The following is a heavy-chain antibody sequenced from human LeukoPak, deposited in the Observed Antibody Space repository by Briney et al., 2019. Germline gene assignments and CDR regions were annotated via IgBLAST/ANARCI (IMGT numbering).Heavy chain of an antibody. CDR2: INPNSGGT. CDR1: GYTFTGYY. D-gene: IGHD3-10*01. CDR3: ARDPITVGENWFDP. V-gene: IGHV1-2*02. J-gene: IGHJ5*02. Sequence: GASVKVSCKASGYTFTGYYMHWVRQAPGQGLEWMGWINPNSGGTNYAQKFQGRVTMTRDTSISTAYMELSRLRSDDTAVYYCARDPITVGENWFDPWGQGTLVTVSS.